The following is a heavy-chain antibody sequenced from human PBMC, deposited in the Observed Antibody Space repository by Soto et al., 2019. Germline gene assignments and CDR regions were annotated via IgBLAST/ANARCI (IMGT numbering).Heavy chain of an antibody. Sequence: QVQLVQSGAEVKKPGASVKVSCKASGYTFTSYDINWVRQATGQGLEWMGWMNPNSGNTGYAQKFQRRVTRTRKTSISTAHMELRSLRSEDTAVYYCARERSGVWFDPWGQGTLVTVSS. J-gene: IGHJ5*02. CDR2: MNPNSGNT. CDR1: GYTFTSYD. V-gene: IGHV1-8*01. CDR3: ARERSGVWFDP.